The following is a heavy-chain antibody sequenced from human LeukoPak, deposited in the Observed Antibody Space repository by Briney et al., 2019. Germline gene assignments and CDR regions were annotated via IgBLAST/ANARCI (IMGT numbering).Heavy chain of an antibody. CDR3: ARDPPGYSSGYYGVFDF. CDR1: GFTFSSYS. CDR2: ISSSSSTI. D-gene: IGHD6-19*01. V-gene: IGHV3-48*04. J-gene: IGHJ4*02. Sequence: GGSLRLSCAASGFTFSSYSMNWVRQAPGKGLEWVSYISSSSSTIYYADSVKGRFTVSRDNAENSLYLQMNSLRVEDTAVYYCARDPPGYSSGYYGVFDFWGQGTLVTVSS.